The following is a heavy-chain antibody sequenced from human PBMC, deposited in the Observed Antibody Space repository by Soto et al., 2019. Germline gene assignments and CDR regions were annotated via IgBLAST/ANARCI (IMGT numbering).Heavy chain of an antibody. V-gene: IGHV1-18*01. J-gene: IGHJ4*02. CDR3: ARDQAGYCSSTSCYPLGHFDY. Sequence: ASVKVSCKASGYTFTSYGISWVRQAPGQGLEWMGWISAYNGNTNYAQKLQGRVTMTTDTSTSRAYMELRSLRSDDTAVYYCARDQAGYCSSTSCYPLGHFDYWGQGTLVTVSS. D-gene: IGHD2-2*01. CDR1: GYTFTSYG. CDR2: ISAYNGNT.